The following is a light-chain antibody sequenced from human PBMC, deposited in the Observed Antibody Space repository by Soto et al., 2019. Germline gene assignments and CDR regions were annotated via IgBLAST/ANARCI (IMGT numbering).Light chain of an antibody. J-gene: IGKJ1*01. CDR2: GAS. CDR1: QTVNNN. V-gene: IGKV3-15*01. Sequence: EIVLPQSLATLSVSPGESVALAWRASQTVNNNVAWYQLKDGQVPRLLIYGASTRATDIPARFSGSGSGTEFTLTISSLQPDDFATYYCQQYNSYPTVGQGTKVDIK. CDR3: QQYNSYPT.